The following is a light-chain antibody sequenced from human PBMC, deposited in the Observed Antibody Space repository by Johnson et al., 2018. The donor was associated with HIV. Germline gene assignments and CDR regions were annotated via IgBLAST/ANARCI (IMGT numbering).Light chain of an antibody. CDR1: SSNIGDNY. Sequence: QSVLTQSPSVSAAPGQKVTISCSGSSSNIGDNYVSWYQQFPETAPKLLIYDNNKRPSGIPDRFSGSKSGTSATLGITGLQTEDEADYYCATWDDSLNGHYVFGTGTKVTVL. CDR3: ATWDDSLNGHYV. V-gene: IGLV1-51*01. CDR2: DNN. J-gene: IGLJ1*01.